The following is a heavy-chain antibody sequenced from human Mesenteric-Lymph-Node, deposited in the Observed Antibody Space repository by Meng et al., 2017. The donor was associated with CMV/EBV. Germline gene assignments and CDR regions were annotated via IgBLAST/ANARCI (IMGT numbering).Heavy chain of an antibody. V-gene: IGHV1-69*10. Sequence: SVKVSCMASGGTFSSYAISWVRQAPGQGLEWMGGIIPILGIANYARKFQGRVTITADKSTSTAYMELSSLRSEDTAVYYCASPTNEVPAAYYYYGMDVWGQGTTVTVSS. J-gene: IGHJ6*02. D-gene: IGHD2-2*01. CDR3: ASPTNEVPAAYYYYGMDV. CDR2: IIPILGIA. CDR1: GGTFSSYA.